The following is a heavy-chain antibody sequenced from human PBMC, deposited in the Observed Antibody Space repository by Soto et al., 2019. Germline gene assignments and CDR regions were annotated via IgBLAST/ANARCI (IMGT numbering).Heavy chain of an antibody. D-gene: IGHD2-2*02. Sequence: HPGGSLRLSWAASGFTFSSYAMSWVRQAPGKGLEWVSAISGSGGSTYYAASVKGRVTISRDNSKNTLYLQMNSLRAEDTAVYYCAKLDRGYCSSTSCYTGYYYYYYGMDVWGQGTTVTVSS. CDR1: GFTFSSYA. CDR3: AKLDRGYCSSTSCYTGYYYYYYGMDV. CDR2: ISGSGGST. V-gene: IGHV3-23*01. J-gene: IGHJ6*02.